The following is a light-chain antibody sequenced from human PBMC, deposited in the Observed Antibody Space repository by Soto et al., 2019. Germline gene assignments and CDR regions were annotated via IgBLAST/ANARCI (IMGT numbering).Light chain of an antibody. Sequence: QSALTQPRSVSGSPGQSVTISSTGTSSDVGSYHYVSWYQQHPGKAPKLMIFDVSKRPSGGPDRFSGSKSGNTASLTISGLQAEDEAAYDCYSYSGDKTRVFGGGTKLTV. CDR1: SSDVGSYHY. CDR2: DVS. CDR3: YSYSGDKTRV. J-gene: IGLJ2*01. V-gene: IGLV2-11*01.